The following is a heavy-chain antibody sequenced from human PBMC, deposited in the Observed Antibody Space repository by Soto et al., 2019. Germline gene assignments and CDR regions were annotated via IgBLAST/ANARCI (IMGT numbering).Heavy chain of an antibody. CDR2: IIPIFGTA. CDR3: ARGSRWLELRGGHPLATYYYYGMDV. Sequence: SVKVSCKASGGTFSSYAISWLRQAPGQGLEWMGGIIPIFGTANYAQKFQGRVTITADESTSTAYMELSSLRSEDTAVCYCARGSRWLELRGGHPLATYYYYGMDVWGQGTTVTVSS. J-gene: IGHJ6*02. CDR1: GGTFSSYA. D-gene: IGHD1-7*01. V-gene: IGHV1-69*13.